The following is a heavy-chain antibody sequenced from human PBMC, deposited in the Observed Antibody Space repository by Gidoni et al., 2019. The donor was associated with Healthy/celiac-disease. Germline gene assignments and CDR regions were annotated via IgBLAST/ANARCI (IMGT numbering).Heavy chain of an antibody. CDR2: IAYDVSNK. CDR1: GFTFSSYG. V-gene: IGHV3-30*18. Sequence: QVQLVESGGGVVQPGRSLRLSSAASGFTFSSYGMHWVRQAPGKGLEWVAVIAYDVSNKYYADSVKGRFTISRDNSKNTLYLQMNSLRAEDTAVYYCAKDRGEDSTGTHYGMDVWGQGTTVTVSS. J-gene: IGHJ6*02. CDR3: AKDRGEDSTGTHYGMDV. D-gene: IGHD1-1*01.